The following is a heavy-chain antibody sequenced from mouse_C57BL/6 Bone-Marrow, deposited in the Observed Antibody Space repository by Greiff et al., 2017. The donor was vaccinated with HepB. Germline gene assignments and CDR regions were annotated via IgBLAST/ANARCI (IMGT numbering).Heavy chain of an antibody. CDR1: GYTFTSYW. Sequence: VQLQQPGAELVRPGTSVKLSCKASGYTFTSYWMHWVKQRPGQGLEWIGVIDPSDSYTNYNQKFKGKATLTVDTSSSTAYMQLSSLTSEDSAVYYCASRDYCSGLDYWGQGTTLTVSS. V-gene: IGHV1-59*01. J-gene: IGHJ2*01. CDR2: IDPSDSYT. CDR3: ASRDYCSGLDY. D-gene: IGHD1-1*01.